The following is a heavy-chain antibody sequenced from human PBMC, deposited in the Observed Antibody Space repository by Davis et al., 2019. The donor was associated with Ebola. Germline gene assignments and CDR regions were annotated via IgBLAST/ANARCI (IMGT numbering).Heavy chain of an antibody. J-gene: IGHJ2*01. Sequence: WGSLRLSCAASGFAFSTYVMSWVRQAPGKGLEWVSAISGSGGSTYYADSVKGRFTISRDNSKNTLYLQINSLRAEDTAVYYCAKGGGSYGNWYFDLWDRGTLVTVSS. CDR2: ISGSGGST. CDR3: AKGGGSYGNWYFDL. CDR1: GFAFSTYV. V-gene: IGHV3-23*01. D-gene: IGHD1-26*01.